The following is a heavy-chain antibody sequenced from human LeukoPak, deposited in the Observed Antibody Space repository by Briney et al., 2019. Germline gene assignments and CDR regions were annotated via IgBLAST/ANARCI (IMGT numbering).Heavy chain of an antibody. D-gene: IGHD3/OR15-3a*01. Sequence: PGASVKVSCKASGGTFSSYTISWVRQAPGQGLEWMGRIIPIFGTANYAQKFQGRVTITTDESTSTAYMELSSLRSEDTAVYYCAREPMYDFSGYFDYWGQGTLVTVSS. CDR1: GGTFSSYT. J-gene: IGHJ4*02. V-gene: IGHV1-69*05. CDR2: IIPIFGTA. CDR3: AREPMYDFSGYFDY.